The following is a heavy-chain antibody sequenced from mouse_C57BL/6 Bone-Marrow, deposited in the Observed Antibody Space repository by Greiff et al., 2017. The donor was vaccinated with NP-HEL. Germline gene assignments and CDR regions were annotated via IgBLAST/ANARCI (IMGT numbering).Heavy chain of an antibody. V-gene: IGHV14-4*01. J-gene: IGHJ3*01. Sequence: VQLKESGAELVRPGASVKLSCTASGFNIKDDYMHWVKQRPEQGLEWIGWIDPENGDTEYASKFQGKATITADTSSNTAYLQLSSLTSEDTAVYYCTLYYWTWFAYWGQGTLVTVSA. CDR2: IDPENGDT. CDR3: TLYYWTWFAY. CDR1: GFNIKDDY. D-gene: IGHD2-1*01.